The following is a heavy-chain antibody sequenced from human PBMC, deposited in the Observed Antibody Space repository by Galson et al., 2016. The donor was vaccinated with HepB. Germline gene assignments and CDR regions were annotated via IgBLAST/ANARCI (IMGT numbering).Heavy chain of an antibody. J-gene: IGHJ4*02. V-gene: IGHV1-18*01. CDR2: ISPSNGDA. D-gene: IGHD6-13*01. CDR3: ARGPAADTGLGDS. CDR1: GYTFNTYG. Sequence: SVRVSCKASGYTFNTYGVAWVRQAPGQGLEWMGWISPSNGDANYGQKFRGRVTLTTDASTSTVYMELTSLRSEDTAVYYCARGPAADTGLGDSWGQGTLVTVSS.